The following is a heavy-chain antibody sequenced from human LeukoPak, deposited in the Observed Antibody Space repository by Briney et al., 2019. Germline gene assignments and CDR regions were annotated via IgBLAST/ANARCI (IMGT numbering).Heavy chain of an antibody. V-gene: IGHV3-30*02. D-gene: IGHD6-13*01. Sequence: GGSLRLSCAASGFTFSSYGMHWVRQAPGKGLEWVAFIRYDGSNKYYADSVKGRFTISRDNSKNTLYLQMNSLRAEDTAVYYCARDSSGIAAAGFDWGQGTLVTVSS. J-gene: IGHJ4*02. CDR3: ARDSSGIAAAGFD. CDR1: GFTFSSYG. CDR2: IRYDGSNK.